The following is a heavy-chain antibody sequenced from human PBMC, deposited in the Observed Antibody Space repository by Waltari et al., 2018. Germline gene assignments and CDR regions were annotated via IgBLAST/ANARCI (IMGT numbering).Heavy chain of an antibody. V-gene: IGHV3-33*06. J-gene: IGHJ3*02. CDR3: AKEQEAFDI. Sequence: QLQLVESGGGVVQHGKSLRLSCAASGFAMSSYLMHWGRQAPGKGLEWVAVVWSDGNEKYYGDSVKGRFTISRDNSKNIVYLQMNSLRAEDTAVYFCAKEQEAFDIWGQGTVVTVS. CDR2: VWSDGNEK. CDR1: GFAMSSYL.